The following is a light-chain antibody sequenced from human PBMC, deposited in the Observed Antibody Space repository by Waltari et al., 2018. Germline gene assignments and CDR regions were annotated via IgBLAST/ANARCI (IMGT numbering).Light chain of an antibody. CDR3: AAWDDSPSGYV. Sequence: HSVLTQPPSAAGTPRQRVTISCSGSSSNIGTHHVYWYQQFPGRAPRLLIYDDNQRPSGVPSRFSVSKSGTSASLVISGLRSDDEANYYCAAWDDSPSGYVFGTGTEVTVL. J-gene: IGLJ1*01. V-gene: IGLV1-47*01. CDR1: SSNIGTHH. CDR2: DDN.